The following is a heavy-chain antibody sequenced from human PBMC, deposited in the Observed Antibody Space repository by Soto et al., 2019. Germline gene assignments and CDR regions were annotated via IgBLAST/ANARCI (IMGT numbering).Heavy chain of an antibody. J-gene: IGHJ5*02. V-gene: IGHV1-18*01. Sequence: ASVKVSCKASGYTITSYGISWVRQAPGQGLEWMGWISAYNGNTNYAQKLQGRVTMTTDTSTSTAYMELRSLRSDDTAVYYCARVVQNWNYGLTWFDPWGQGTLVTVSS. CDR3: ARVVQNWNYGLTWFDP. D-gene: IGHD1-7*01. CDR1: GYTITSYG. CDR2: ISAYNGNT.